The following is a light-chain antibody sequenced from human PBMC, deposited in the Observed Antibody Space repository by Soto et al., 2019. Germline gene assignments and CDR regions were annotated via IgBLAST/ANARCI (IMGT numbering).Light chain of an antibody. CDR3: SSYGGSNNFV. V-gene: IGLV2-8*01. CDR2: EVT. CDR1: SSDVGGYNF. J-gene: IGLJ1*01. Sequence: QSALAQPPSASWSPGQSVTISCTGTSSDVGGYNFVSWYQHFPGKAPKLIIYEVTKRPSGVPDRFSGSKSGNTASLTVSGLQTDDEADYYCSSYGGSNNFVFGTGTKVTVL.